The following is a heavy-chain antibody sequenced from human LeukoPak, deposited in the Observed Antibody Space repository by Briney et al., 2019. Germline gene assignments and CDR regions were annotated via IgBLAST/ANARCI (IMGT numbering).Heavy chain of an antibody. CDR2: ISSSSSYI. D-gene: IGHD1-26*01. CDR3: AKEERIGSDMDV. Sequence: GGSLRLSCAASGFTFSSYSMNWVRQAPGKGLEWVSSISSSSSYIYYADSVKGRFTISRDNSKNTLYLQMNSLRAEDTAVYYCAKEERIGSDMDVWGKGTTVTISS. J-gene: IGHJ6*03. CDR1: GFTFSSYS. V-gene: IGHV3-21*01.